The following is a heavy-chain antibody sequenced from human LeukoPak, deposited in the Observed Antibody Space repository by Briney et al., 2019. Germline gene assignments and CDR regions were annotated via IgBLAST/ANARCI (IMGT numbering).Heavy chain of an antibody. CDR3: ARHPGKVTNDWYFDL. V-gene: IGHV1-2*02. D-gene: IGHD4-23*01. Sequence: ASVKVSCKASGYTFTGYYMHWVRQAPGQGLEWMGWINPNSGGTNYAQKFQSRVTMTRDTSITTAYMELSRLSSDDTAVYYCARHPGKVTNDWYFDLWGRGTLVTVSS. J-gene: IGHJ2*01. CDR1: GYTFTGYY. CDR2: INPNSGGT.